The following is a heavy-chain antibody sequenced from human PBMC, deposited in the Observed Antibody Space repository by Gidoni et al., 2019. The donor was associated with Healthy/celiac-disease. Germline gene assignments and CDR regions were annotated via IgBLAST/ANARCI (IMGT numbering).Heavy chain of an antibody. CDR3: ARHTRSRGWSLYEYYYMDV. J-gene: IGHJ6*03. CDR2: IYYSGST. D-gene: IGHD3-10*01. CDR1: GGSISSSSYY. Sequence: QLQLQESGPGLVKPSETLSLTCTVSGGSISSSSYYWGWIRQPPGKGLEWIGSIYYSGSTYYNPSLKSRVTISVDTSKNQFSLKLSSVTAADTAVYYCARHTRSRGWSLYEYYYMDVWGKGTTVTVSS. V-gene: IGHV4-39*01.